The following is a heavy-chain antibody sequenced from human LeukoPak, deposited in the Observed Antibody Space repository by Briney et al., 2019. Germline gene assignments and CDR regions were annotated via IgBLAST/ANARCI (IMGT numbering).Heavy chain of an antibody. D-gene: IGHD2-2*01. CDR1: GFTFSSHW. V-gene: IGHV3-48*03. Sequence: PGGSLRLSCAASGFTFSSHWMNWVRQAPGKGLEWISYISNTGSVIYYADSVKGRFTISRDNAKNSLYLQMNSLRAEDTAVYYCARNLPAADYWGQGTLVTVSS. J-gene: IGHJ4*02. CDR3: ARNLPAADY. CDR2: ISNTGSVI.